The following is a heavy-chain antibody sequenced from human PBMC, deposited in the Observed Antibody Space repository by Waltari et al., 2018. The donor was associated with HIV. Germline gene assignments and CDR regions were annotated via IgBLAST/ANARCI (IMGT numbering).Heavy chain of an antibody. J-gene: IGHJ4*02. CDR1: GGSISSSSYY. D-gene: IGHD2-2*01. V-gene: IGHV4-39*01. CDR2: IYYSGST. CDR3: ARHEPTPHCSSTSCYLRPFDY. Sequence: QLQLQESGPGLVKPSETLSLTCTVSGGSISSSSYYWGWIRQPPGKGLEWIGSIYYSGSTYYHPSLKSRVTISVDTSKNQFSLKLSSVTAADTAVYYCARHEPTPHCSSTSCYLRPFDYWGQGTLVTVSS.